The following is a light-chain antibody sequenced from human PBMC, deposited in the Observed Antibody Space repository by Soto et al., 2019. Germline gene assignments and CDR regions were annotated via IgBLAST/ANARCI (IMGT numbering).Light chain of an antibody. CDR1: QSVSNNY. J-gene: IGKJ1*01. CDR2: DAS. CDR3: RQRGDWWT. Sequence: SAGVRVTISCRASQSVSNNYLAWYQQKPGQTPRLLIYDASSRASGIPARFSGSGSGTDFTLTSSLLVPEDLAVCYCRQRGDWWTFAQGTKVDIK. V-gene: IGKV3D-20*02.